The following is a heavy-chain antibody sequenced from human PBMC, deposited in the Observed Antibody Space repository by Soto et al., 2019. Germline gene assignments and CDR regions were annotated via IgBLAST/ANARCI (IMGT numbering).Heavy chain of an antibody. V-gene: IGHV4-39*01. D-gene: IGHD5-12*01. Sequence: QLQLQESGPGLVKPSETLSLTCTVSGGSISSSSYYWGWIRQPPGKGLEWIGSIYYSGSTYYNPSLKSRVTISVDTSKNQFSLKLSSVTAADTAVYYCARHSVASGYGGDFDYWGQGTLVTVCS. CDR1: GGSISSSSYY. CDR2: IYYSGST. J-gene: IGHJ4*02. CDR3: ARHSVASGYGGDFDY.